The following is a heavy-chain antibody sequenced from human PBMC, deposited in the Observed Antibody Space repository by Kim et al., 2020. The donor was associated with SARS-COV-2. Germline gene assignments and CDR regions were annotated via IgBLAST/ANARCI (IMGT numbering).Heavy chain of an antibody. Sequence: SETLSLTCTVSGGSISSSSYYWGWIRQPPGKGLEWIGSIYYSGSTYYNPSLKSRVTISVDTSKNQFSLKLSSVTAADTAVYYCARGNGTASGFDPWGQGT. V-gene: IGHV4-39*07. CDR2: IYYSGST. D-gene: IGHD1-26*01. CDR1: GGSISSSSYY. J-gene: IGHJ5*02. CDR3: ARGNGTASGFDP.